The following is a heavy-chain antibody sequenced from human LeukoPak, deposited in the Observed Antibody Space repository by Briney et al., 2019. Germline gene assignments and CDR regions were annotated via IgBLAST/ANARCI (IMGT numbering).Heavy chain of an antibody. CDR2: IYSGGGT. J-gene: IGHJ6*03. CDR1: GFTVSSNY. V-gene: IGHV3-66*01. Sequence: GGSLRLSCAASGFTVSSNYMNWVRQAPKKGLEWVSVIYSGGGTSYADSVKGRFTISRDNAKNSLYLQMNSLRAEDTAVYYCARDGLRLGELSSYYMDVWGKGTTVTISS. CDR3: ARDGLRLGELSSYYMDV. D-gene: IGHD3-16*02.